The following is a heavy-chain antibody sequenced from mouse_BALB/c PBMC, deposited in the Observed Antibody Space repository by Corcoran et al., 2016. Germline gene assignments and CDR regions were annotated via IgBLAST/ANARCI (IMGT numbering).Heavy chain of an antibody. Sequence: EVQLQPSGAELVKPGASVKLSCTASGFNIKDTYMHWVKQRPEQGLEWIGRIDPANGNTKYDPKFQGKATMTADTSSNTVYLQLSSLTSEATAVYYCGRSREGNYVVYWGQGTTLTVSS. V-gene: IGHV14-3*02. CDR2: IDPANGNT. CDR3: GRSREGNYVVY. D-gene: IGHD2-1*01. CDR1: GFNIKDTY. J-gene: IGHJ2*01.